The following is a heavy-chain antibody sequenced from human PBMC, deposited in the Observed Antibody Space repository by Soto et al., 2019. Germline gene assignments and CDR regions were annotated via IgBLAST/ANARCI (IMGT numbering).Heavy chain of an antibody. D-gene: IGHD2-15*01. J-gene: IGHJ5*02. Sequence: GASVKVSCEASGYTFTSYAMHWVRQAPGQRLEWMGWINAGNGNTKYSQKFQGRVTITRDTSASTAYMELNSLKTEDTAVYYCTTENCSGGSCYSQNNWFDPWGQGTLVTVSS. CDR2: INAGNGNT. V-gene: IGHV1-3*01. CDR3: TTENCSGGSCYSQNNWFDP. CDR1: GYTFTSYA.